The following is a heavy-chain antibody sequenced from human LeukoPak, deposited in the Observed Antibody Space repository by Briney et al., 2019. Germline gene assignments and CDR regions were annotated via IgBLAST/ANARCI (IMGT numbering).Heavy chain of an antibody. CDR1: GFTFGSYA. CDR3: AKGITMVRGVIDY. J-gene: IGHJ4*02. Sequence: GGSLRLSCAVSGFTFGSYAMNWVRQAPGKGLEWVSSISTSSKTIYYVDSVKGRFTISRDNAKNSLYLQMNSLRAEDTALYYCAKGITMVRGVIDYWGQGTLVTVSS. V-gene: IGHV3-48*04. CDR2: ISTSSKTI. D-gene: IGHD3-10*01.